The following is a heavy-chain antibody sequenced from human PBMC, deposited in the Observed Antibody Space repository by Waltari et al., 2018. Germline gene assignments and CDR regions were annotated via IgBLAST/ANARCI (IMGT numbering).Heavy chain of an antibody. Sequence: EVQLLESGGDLVQPGGSLTLSGAGSGFTFHSYAMNWVRQAPGKGLEWVSAITSSSRSTYYADSVKGRFTISRDNSKNTAYLQMNSLRAGDTAIYYCAKGTAAFYYGMDVWGQGTTVTVSS. D-gene: IGHD3-16*01. CDR3: AKGTAAFYYGMDV. V-gene: IGHV3-23*01. CDR2: ITSSSRST. CDR1: GFTFHSYA. J-gene: IGHJ6*02.